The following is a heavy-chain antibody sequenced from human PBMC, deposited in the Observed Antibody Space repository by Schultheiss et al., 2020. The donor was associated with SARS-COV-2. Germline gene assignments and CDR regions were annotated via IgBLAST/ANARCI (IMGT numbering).Heavy chain of an antibody. V-gene: IGHV4-59*12. CDR3: AGIDYGDYNDFDL. D-gene: IGHD4-17*01. J-gene: IGHJ2*01. CDR1: GGSISSYY. CDR2: IYYSGST. Sequence: SETLSLTCTVSGGSISSYYWSWIRQPPGKGLEWIGYIYYSGSTNYNPSLKSRVTMSVDTSKNQFSLKLSSVTAADTAVYYCAGIDYGDYNDFDLWGRGTLVTVSS.